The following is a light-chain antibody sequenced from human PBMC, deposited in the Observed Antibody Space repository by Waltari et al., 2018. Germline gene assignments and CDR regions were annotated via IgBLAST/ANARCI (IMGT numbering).Light chain of an antibody. J-gene: IGLJ3*02. Sequence: YVLTQPPSVSVDPGKTARLTCGGDNSGGKSVNWYQQKPGQAPVLVMFYDSDRPSGIPERFSGSNSGNTATLTISWVEAGDEADYHCQVWDDVTDSGVFGGGTKLTVL. CDR3: QVWDDVTDSGV. CDR2: YDS. CDR1: NSGGKS. V-gene: IGLV3-21*04.